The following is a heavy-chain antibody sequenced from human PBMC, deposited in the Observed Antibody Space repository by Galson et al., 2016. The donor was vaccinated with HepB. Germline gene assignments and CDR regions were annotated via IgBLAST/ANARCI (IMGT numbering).Heavy chain of an antibody. J-gene: IGHJ3*02. V-gene: IGHV1-2*04. CDR1: GYTFTSSY. CDR3: ARDFYYDGRGAFDI. CDR2: INPDNGGT. D-gene: IGHD3-22*01. Sequence: SVKVSCKASGYTFTSSYIHWVRRAPGQGLERMGWINPDNGGTKYAQNFQGWVTMTRDTSISTVYMELSRLRSDDTAVYYCARDFYYDGRGAFDIWGQGTMVTVYS.